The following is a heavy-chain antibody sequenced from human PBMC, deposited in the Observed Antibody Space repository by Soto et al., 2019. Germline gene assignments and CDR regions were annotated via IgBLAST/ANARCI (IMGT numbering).Heavy chain of an antibody. CDR3: AKDTYYRVSSGYYTFDY. CDR1: GHTFSSYG. V-gene: IGHV3-30*18. Sequence: QVQLVESGGGVVQPGRSLIVSCAASGHTFSSYGMHWVRQAPGKGLEWVAAISYDGRNKNYADSVEGRFTISRDNSKNTLYLQMNSLRAEDTAVYYCAKDTYYRVSSGYYTFDYWGQGTLVTASS. J-gene: IGHJ4*02. D-gene: IGHD3-22*01. CDR2: ISYDGRNK.